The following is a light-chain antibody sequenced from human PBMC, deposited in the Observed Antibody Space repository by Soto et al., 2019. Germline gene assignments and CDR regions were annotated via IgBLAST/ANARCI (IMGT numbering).Light chain of an antibody. V-gene: IGKV1-27*01. Sequence: DIQMTQSPSSLSASVGDRVTITCRASHGISNYLAWYQQKPGKVPKLLICAASTLQSGVPSRFSGSGSGTDFTLTISSLQPEDVATDYDPKYNSAPLTFGGGTKVEIK. CDR2: AAS. CDR3: PKYNSAPLT. J-gene: IGKJ4*01. CDR1: HGISNY.